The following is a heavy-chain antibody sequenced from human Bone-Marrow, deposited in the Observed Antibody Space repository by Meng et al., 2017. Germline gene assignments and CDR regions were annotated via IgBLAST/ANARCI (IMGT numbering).Heavy chain of an antibody. CDR1: GGSFSGYY. CDR2: INHSGST. Sequence: QVRLQQGGAGLLKPSATLSLTCAVYGGSFSGYYWSWIRQPPGKGLEWIGEINHSGSTNYNPSLKSRVTISVDTSKNQFSLKLSSVTAADTAVYYCARGTRPLLFQHWGQGTLVTVSS. J-gene: IGHJ1*01. D-gene: IGHD1-1*01. CDR3: ARGTRPLLFQH. V-gene: IGHV4-34*01.